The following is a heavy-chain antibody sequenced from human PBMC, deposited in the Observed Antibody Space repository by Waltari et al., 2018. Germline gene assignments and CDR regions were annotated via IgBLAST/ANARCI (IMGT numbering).Heavy chain of an antibody. V-gene: IGHV1-2*06. Sequence: QVQLVQSGAAVKTPGASVTVSCKASGYTFTGSYMHWVRQAPGQGLEWMGRINPNSGGTNYAQKFQGRVTMTRDTSISTAYMELSRLRSDDTAVYYCARLKYDSRDYFDYWGQGTLVTVSS. CDR3: ARLKYDSRDYFDY. J-gene: IGHJ4*02. D-gene: IGHD3-22*01. CDR1: GYTFTGSY. CDR2: INPNSGGT.